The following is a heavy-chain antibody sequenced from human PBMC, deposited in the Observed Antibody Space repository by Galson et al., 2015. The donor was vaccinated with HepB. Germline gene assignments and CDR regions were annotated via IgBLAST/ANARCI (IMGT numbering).Heavy chain of an antibody. D-gene: IGHD2-15*01. CDR1: GGTFSSYA. CDR3: ARQSGYLELDYFDY. J-gene: IGHJ4*02. V-gene: IGHV1-69*13. Sequence: SVKVSCKASGGTFSSYAISWVRQAPGQGLEWMGGIIPIFGTANYAQEFQGRVTITADESTSTAYMELSSLRSEDTAVYYCARQSGYLELDYFDYWGQGTLVTVSS. CDR2: IIPIFGTA.